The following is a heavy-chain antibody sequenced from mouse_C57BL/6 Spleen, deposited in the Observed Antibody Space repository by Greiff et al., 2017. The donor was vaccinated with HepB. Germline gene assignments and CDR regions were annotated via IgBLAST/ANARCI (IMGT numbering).Heavy chain of an antibody. CDR3: ARGVYSNYAMDY. J-gene: IGHJ4*01. CDR1: GYAFSSYW. V-gene: IGHV1-80*01. D-gene: IGHD2-5*01. CDR2: IYPGDGDT. Sequence: QVQLQQSGAELVKPGASVKISCKASGYAFSSYWMNWVKQRPGKGLEWIGQIYPGDGDTNYNGKFKGKATLTADKSSSTAYMQLSSLTYEDSAVYFCARGVYSNYAMDYWGQGTSVTVSS.